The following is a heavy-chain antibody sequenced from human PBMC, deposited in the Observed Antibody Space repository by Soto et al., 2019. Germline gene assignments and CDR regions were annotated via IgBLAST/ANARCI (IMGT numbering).Heavy chain of an antibody. Sequence: ASVKVSCKASGYTFTSYGISWVRQSPGQGLEWMGWISAYNGNTNYAQKIQGRVTMTTDTSTSTAYMELRSLRSDDTAVYYCARVRVTTDPPRWFDPWGQGTLVTVSS. J-gene: IGHJ5*02. CDR2: ISAYNGNT. CDR3: ARVRVTTDPPRWFDP. CDR1: GYTFTSYG. D-gene: IGHD3-10*01. V-gene: IGHV1-18*01.